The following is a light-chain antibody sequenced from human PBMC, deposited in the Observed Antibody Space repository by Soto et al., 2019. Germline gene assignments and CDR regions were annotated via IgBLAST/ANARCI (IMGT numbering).Light chain of an antibody. CDR2: AAS. V-gene: IGKV1-9*01. Sequence: DIQLTQSPSFLSASVGDRVTITCRASQDISSYLAWYQLKPGKAPKLLIYAASTLQSGVPSSFSGSGSGTEITLTISSLQPEEFATYYWQQLTSYPLTFGGGTKVESK. CDR1: QDISSY. CDR3: QQLTSYPLT. J-gene: IGKJ4*01.